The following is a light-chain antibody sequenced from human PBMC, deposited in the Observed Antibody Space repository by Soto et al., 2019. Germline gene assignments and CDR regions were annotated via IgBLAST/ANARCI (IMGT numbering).Light chain of an antibody. V-gene: IGKV1-27*01. CDR3: QKANSPPWT. CDR1: QVISNY. J-gene: IGKJ1*01. Sequence: DIQMTQSPSSLSASVGDRVTISCRASQVISNYVAWYQQKPGKVPRLLIYAASILQSGVPSRFSGSRSGTDCRLTISSLQPEDGANYYCQKANSPPWTFGQGTKVELK. CDR2: AAS.